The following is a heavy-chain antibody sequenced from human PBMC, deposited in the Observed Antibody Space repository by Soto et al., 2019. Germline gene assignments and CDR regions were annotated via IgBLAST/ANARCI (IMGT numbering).Heavy chain of an antibody. CDR1: GGTFSSYS. CDR2: IIPIFGTA. J-gene: IGHJ4*02. D-gene: IGHD5-12*01. V-gene: IGHV1-69*12. CDR3: TRGVYGGYEY. Sequence: QVQLVQSGAEVKKPGSSVKVSCKASGGTFSSYSITWVRQAPGQGLEWMGGIIPIFGTANYAQKFQGRVTITADESTSTGYMEMSSLRSEATAVYYCTRGVYGGYEYWGQGTLVTVSS.